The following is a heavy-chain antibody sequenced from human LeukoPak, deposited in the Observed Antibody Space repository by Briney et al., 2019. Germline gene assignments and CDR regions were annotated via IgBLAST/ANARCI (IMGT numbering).Heavy chain of an antibody. CDR3: ARADPYED. D-gene: IGHD3-3*01. V-gene: IGHV3-48*04. J-gene: IGHJ4*02. CDR1: GFTFSIYT. Sequence: GGSLRLSCAASGFTFSIYTMNWVRQAPGKGLEWVSYISTGSSTIYYADSVKGRFTISRDNAKNSLYLQMNSLRAEDTAVYYCARADPYEDWGQGTLVTVSS. CDR2: ISTGSSTI.